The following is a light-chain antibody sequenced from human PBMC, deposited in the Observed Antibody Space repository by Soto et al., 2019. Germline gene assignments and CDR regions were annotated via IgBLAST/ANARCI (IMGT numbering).Light chain of an antibody. CDR1: QSVSSSY. CDR3: QQYGSSPWT. Sequence: ESVFTLSRRTLSFQPGLTPTLSFIPSQSVSSSYLVWHQQKPGQAPRLLIYAASRRATGIPDRFSGSGSGTDFTLTISRLEPEDFAVYYCQQYGSSPWTFGQASKADIK. V-gene: IGKV3-20*01. CDR2: AAS. J-gene: IGKJ1*01.